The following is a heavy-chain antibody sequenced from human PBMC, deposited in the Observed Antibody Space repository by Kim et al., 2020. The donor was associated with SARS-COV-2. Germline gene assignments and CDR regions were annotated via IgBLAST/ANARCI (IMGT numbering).Heavy chain of an antibody. CDR2: IYPGDSDT. Sequence: GESLKISCETSGYSFPNYWIAWVRQMPGKGLECLGFIYPGDSDTRYSPSFQGQVTISADRSTSTAYLQWSSLKASDTAMYYCARCRRPQSVVAFDMWGQGTMVTVSS. J-gene: IGHJ3*02. V-gene: IGHV5-51*01. CDR3: ARCRRPQSVVAFDM. CDR1: GYSFPNYW. D-gene: IGHD1-1*01.